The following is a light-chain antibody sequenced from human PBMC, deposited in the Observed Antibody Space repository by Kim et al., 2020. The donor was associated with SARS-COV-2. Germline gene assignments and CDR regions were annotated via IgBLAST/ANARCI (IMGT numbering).Light chain of an antibody. V-gene: IGKV3-20*01. Sequence: IVLTQSPGTLCLSPGDRATLSCRASQSVYSDYLAWYQQKPGQAPRLLIHEASIRATGIPDRFSGSGSGTDFTLTIRRLQPEDFAVYYCQQDGSSWTFGQGTKVDIK. CDR2: EAS. CDR1: QSVYSDY. J-gene: IGKJ1*01. CDR3: QQDGSSWT.